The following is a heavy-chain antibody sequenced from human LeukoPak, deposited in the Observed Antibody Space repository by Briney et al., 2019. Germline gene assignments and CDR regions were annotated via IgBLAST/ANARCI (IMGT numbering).Heavy chain of an antibody. CDR1: GFTFSSYS. CDR2: ISSGSSYI. V-gene: IGHV3-21*01. D-gene: IGHD3-22*01. Sequence: TGGSLRLSCAASGFTFSSYSMTWVRQAPGKGLEWVSSISSGSSYIYYADSLKGRFTISRDNAKNSLYLQMTSLRAEDTAVYYCARSSSVNYDSSGYSALDYWGQGTLVTVSS. CDR3: ARSSSVNYDSSGYSALDY. J-gene: IGHJ4*02.